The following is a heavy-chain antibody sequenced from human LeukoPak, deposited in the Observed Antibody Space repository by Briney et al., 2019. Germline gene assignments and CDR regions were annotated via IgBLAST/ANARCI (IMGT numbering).Heavy chain of an antibody. CDR2: IIPIFGTA. Sequence: SVKVSCKASGGTFSSYAISWVRQAPGQGLEWMGGIIPIFGTANYAQKFQGRVTITTDESTSTAYMELSSLRSEDTAVYYCARQMEGEPGSFDFWGQGTLVTVSS. V-gene: IGHV1-69*05. D-gene: IGHD1-14*01. CDR1: GGTFSSYA. J-gene: IGHJ4*02. CDR3: ARQMEGEPGSFDF.